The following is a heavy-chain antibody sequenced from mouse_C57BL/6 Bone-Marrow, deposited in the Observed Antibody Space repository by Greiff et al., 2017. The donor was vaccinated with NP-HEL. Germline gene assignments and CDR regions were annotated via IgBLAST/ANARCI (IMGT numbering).Heavy chain of an antibody. J-gene: IGHJ2*01. V-gene: IGHV1-76*01. CDR3: GSNYGPYCVDY. CDR1: GYTFTDYY. Sequence: QVQLQQSGAELVRPGASVKLSCKASGYTFTDYYINWVKQRPGQGLEWIARIYPGSGNTYYNEKFKGKATLTAEKSSSTAYMQLSSLTSEDSAVYFCGSNYGPYCVDYGGQGTTLTVSS. CDR2: IYPGSGNT. D-gene: IGHD1-1*01.